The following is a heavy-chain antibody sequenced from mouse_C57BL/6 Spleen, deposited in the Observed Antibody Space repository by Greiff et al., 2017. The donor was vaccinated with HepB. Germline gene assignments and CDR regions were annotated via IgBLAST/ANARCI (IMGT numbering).Heavy chain of an antibody. V-gene: IGHV1-64*01. CDR2: IHPNSGST. Sequence: QVHVKQSGAELVKPGASVKLSCKASGYTFTSYWMHWVKQRPGQGLEWIGMIHPNSGSTNYNEKFKSKATLTVDKSSSTAYMQLSSLTSEDSAVYYCARHYYGSSLYAMDYWGQGTSVTVSS. D-gene: IGHD1-1*01. CDR3: ARHYYGSSLYAMDY. CDR1: GYTFTSYW. J-gene: IGHJ4*01.